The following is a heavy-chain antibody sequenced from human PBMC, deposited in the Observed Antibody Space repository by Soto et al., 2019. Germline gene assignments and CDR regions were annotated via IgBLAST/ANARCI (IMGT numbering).Heavy chain of an antibody. J-gene: IGHJ5*02. Sequence: SETLSLTCTVSGGSFSISGYYWSWIRQPPGKGLEWIANIYYTGDTNCNPSLKSRVTISVDASKSQFSLKLSSVTAADTAVYYCARDLTRWFDPWGQGTLVTVSS. CDR1: GGSFSISGYY. V-gene: IGHV4-61*08. D-gene: IGHD3-9*01. CDR3: ARDLTRWFDP. CDR2: IYYTGDT.